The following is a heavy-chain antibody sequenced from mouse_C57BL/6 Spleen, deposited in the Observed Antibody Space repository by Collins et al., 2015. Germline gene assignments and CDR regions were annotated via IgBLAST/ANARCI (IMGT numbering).Heavy chain of an antibody. V-gene: IGHV1-26*01. D-gene: IGHD1-1*01. Sequence: GKSLEWIGDINPNNGGNKYNQKFKGKATLTVDKSSSTAHMELRSLTSEDSAVYYCARDYYGSSWYFDNWGQGTTLTVSS. CDR2: INPNNGGN. J-gene: IGHJ2*01. CDR3: ARDYYGSSWYFDN.